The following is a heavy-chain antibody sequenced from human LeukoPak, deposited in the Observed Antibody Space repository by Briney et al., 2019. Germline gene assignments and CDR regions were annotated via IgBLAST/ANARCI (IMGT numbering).Heavy chain of an antibody. V-gene: IGHV1-8*01. D-gene: IGHD6-19*01. CDR3: ARGRSSSLRKLLPQWLEHTGTFDI. CDR1: GYTFTSYD. CDR2: MNPNSGNT. J-gene: IGHJ3*02. Sequence: ASVKVSCKAFGYTFTSYDINWVRQATGQGLEWMGWMNPNSGNTGYAQKFQGRVTMTRNTSISTAYMELSSLRSEDTAVYYCARGRSSSLRKLLPQWLEHTGTFDIWGQGTMVTVSS.